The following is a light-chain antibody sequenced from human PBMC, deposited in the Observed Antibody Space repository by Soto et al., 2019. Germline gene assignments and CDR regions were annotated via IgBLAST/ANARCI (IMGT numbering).Light chain of an antibody. J-gene: IGKJ2*01. V-gene: IGKV3-20*01. CDR3: QQYGSSPPRT. CDR2: GAS. Sequence: ETVLTQSPVTPSLSPGERATLSCWASQSVISNYLAWYQQRPGQPPRLLIYGASNRATGIPDRFSGTGSGTDFTLTISRLEPEDFAVYYCQQYGSSPPRTFGQGTKLEIK. CDR1: QSVISNY.